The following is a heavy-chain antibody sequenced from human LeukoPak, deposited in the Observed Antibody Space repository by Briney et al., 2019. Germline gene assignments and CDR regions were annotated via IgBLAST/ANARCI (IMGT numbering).Heavy chain of an antibody. CDR3: ARGRTTVVTPDAFDI. Sequence: GESLKISCKGSGYSFTSYWIGWVRQMPGKGLEWMGIIYPGDSDTRYSPSFQGQVTISADKSISTAYLQWCSLKASDTAMYYCARGRTTVVTPDAFDIWGQGTMVTVSS. J-gene: IGHJ3*02. D-gene: IGHD4-23*01. CDR1: GYSFTSYW. V-gene: IGHV5-51*01. CDR2: IYPGDSDT.